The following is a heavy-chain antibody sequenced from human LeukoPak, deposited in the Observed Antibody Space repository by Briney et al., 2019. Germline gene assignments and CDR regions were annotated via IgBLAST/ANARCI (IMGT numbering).Heavy chain of an antibody. CDR1: GFTFSSYG. CDR3: AKTFKDYYDSSGYYYDDAFDI. Sequence: GGSLRLSCAASGFTFSSYGMHWVRQAPGKGLEWVAVISYDGSNKYYADSVNGRFTISRDTYKNTLYLQMNSLRAEDTAVHYCAKTFKDYYDSSGYYYDDAFDIWGQGTMVTVSS. J-gene: IGHJ3*02. V-gene: IGHV3-30*18. D-gene: IGHD3-22*01. CDR2: ISYDGSNK.